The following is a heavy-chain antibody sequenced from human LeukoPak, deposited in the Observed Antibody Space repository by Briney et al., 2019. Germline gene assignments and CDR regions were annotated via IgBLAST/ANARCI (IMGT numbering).Heavy chain of an antibody. D-gene: IGHD6-19*01. CDR2: FSYSGST. CDR3: ARDRAGSVAYYYGMDV. J-gene: IGHJ6*04. V-gene: IGHV4-30-4*01. Sequence: SGTLSLTCTVSGGSISSGDYYWSWIRQPPGKGLEWIGCFSYSGSTYYNPSLKSRITISLDTSKNQFSLKLSSVTAADTAVYYCARDRAGSVAYYYGMDVWGKGTTVTVSS. CDR1: GGSISSGDYY.